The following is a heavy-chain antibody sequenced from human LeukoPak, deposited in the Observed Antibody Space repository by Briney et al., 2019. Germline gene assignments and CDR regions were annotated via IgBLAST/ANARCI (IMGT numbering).Heavy chain of an antibody. Sequence: GASLKISCKGAGYSFSSDWIGWVRQTAGKPLELRGMIYPGDSDTRYSTSFQGEVPISADKSISTAYLQWSSLKASDTAMYYCARRVYGSGRLGEWDYWGQGTLVTVSS. CDR2: IYPGDSDT. V-gene: IGHV5-51*01. D-gene: IGHD3-10*01. CDR1: GYSFSSDW. CDR3: ARRVYGSGRLGEWDY. J-gene: IGHJ4*02.